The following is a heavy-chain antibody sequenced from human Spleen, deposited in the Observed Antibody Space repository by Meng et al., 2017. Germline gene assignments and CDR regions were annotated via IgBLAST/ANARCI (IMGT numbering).Heavy chain of an antibody. CDR3: ARGPTTMAHDFDY. V-gene: IGHV4-61*08. D-gene: IGHD4-11*01. CDR2: LSYTGTT. Sequence: VQLQESGPGLVRPPQTLSPTCTVSDTPVRNGDYYWSWIRQPPGKGLEWIGSLSYTGTTNHNPSLKSRVTMSVDTSKNQFSLRLSSVTAADSAVYYCARGPTTMAHDFDYWGQGTLVTVSS. J-gene: IGHJ4*02. CDR1: DTPVRNGDYY.